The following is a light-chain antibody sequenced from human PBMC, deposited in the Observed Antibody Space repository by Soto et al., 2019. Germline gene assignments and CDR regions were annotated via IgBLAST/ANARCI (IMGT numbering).Light chain of an antibody. CDR3: SSYVGSNKV. J-gene: IGLJ3*02. CDR1: SSDVGGYDY. V-gene: IGLV2-8*01. Sequence: QSALTATPSASWSPGQSVALSCTGTSSDVGGYDYVSWYQHHPGKAPNLIIYVVNKRASGVPDRFSGSQSGNTSSLAVSGLQADDEADYYCSSYVGSNKVFGGGTKLT. CDR2: VVN.